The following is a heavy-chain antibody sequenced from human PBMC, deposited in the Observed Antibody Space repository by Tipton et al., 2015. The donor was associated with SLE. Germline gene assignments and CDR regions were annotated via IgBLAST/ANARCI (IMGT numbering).Heavy chain of an antibody. CDR2: IYYSGSP. D-gene: IGHD6-19*01. Sequence: LRLSCTVSGGSISSYYWSWIRQPPGKGLEWIGDIYYSGSPNHNPSLKSRVTISVDTSKNQFSLKLSSVTAADTAVYYCARAPRLGAFDIWGQGTMVTVSS. CDR3: ARAPRLGAFDI. J-gene: IGHJ3*02. CDR1: GGSISSYY. V-gene: IGHV4-59*08.